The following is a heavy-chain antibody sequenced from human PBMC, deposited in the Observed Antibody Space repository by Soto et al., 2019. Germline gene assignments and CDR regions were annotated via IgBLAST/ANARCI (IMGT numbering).Heavy chain of an antibody. Sequence: GESLKISCAASGFTFSSYSMNWVRQAPGKGLEWVSYISSSSSTIYYADSVKGRFTISRDNAKNSLYLQMNSLRAEDTAVYYCARDLFSSSWYRGLGVYWGQGTLVTVSS. D-gene: IGHD6-13*01. CDR3: ARDLFSSSWYRGLGVY. V-gene: IGHV3-48*04. CDR2: ISSSSSTI. J-gene: IGHJ4*02. CDR1: GFTFSSYS.